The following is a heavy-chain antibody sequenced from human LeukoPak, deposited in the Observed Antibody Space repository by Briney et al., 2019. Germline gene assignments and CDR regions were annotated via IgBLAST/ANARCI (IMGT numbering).Heavy chain of an antibody. CDR2: IYSAGST. D-gene: IGHD4-23*01. CDR1: GFTVSDNY. J-gene: IGHJ4*02. CDR3: ARRGDGGRSFDY. V-gene: IGHV3-53*01. Sequence: GGSLRLSCAASGFTVSDNYMSWVRQAPGKGLEWVSLIYSAGSTYYADSVTGRFTISRDNSKNTLFLQMNSLRAEDTAVYYCARRGDGGRSFDYWGQGTLVTVSS.